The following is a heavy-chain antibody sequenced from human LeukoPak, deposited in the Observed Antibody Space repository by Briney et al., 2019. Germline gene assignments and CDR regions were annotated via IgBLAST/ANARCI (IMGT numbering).Heavy chain of an antibody. CDR1: GGSISAYY. J-gene: IGHJ4*02. D-gene: IGHD3-9*01. V-gene: IGHV4-59*01. CDR3: ARFHISTGSFDF. CDR2: IHYRGTT. Sequence: SETLSLTCTVSGGSISAYYWSWIRQPPGKGLEWIGYIHYRGTTNYYPSLKSRVTIALDTSKNQFSLKLNSVTAADTAVYYCARFHISTGSFDFWGQGTLVTVSS.